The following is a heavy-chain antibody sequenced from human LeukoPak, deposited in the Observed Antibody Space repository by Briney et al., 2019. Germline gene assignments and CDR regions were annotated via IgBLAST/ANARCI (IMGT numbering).Heavy chain of an antibody. J-gene: IGHJ4*02. V-gene: IGHV5-51*01. Sequence: GESPKISCKGSGYSFTSYWIGWVRQMPGKGLEWMGIIYPGDSDTRYSPSFQGQVTISADKSISTAYLQWSSLKASDTAMYYCARGNYYDSSGYSESDYWGQGTLVTVSS. CDR3: ARGNYYDSSGYSESDY. CDR1: GYSFTSYW. D-gene: IGHD3-22*01. CDR2: IYPGDSDT.